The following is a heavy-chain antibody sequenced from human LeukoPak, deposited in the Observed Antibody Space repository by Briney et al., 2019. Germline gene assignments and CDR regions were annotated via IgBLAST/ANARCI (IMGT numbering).Heavy chain of an antibody. CDR1: GGSISSSSYY. Sequence: PSETLSLTCTVSGGSISSSSYYWGWIRQPPGKGLEWIGYIYYSGSTNYNPSLKSRVTISVDTSKNQFSLKLSSVTAADTAVYYCARHGFGELYGPFDYWGQGTLVTVSS. D-gene: IGHD3-10*01. V-gene: IGHV4-61*05. J-gene: IGHJ4*02. CDR2: IYYSGST. CDR3: ARHGFGELYGPFDY.